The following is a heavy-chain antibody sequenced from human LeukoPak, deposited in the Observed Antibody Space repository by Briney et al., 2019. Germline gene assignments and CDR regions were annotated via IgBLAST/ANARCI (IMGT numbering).Heavy chain of an antibody. V-gene: IGHV4-39*01. CDR2: IYDSGTT. CDR1: GDSPSSSTYY. CDR3: ATHRRSGSGGSENAFEI. J-gene: IGHJ3*02. D-gene: IGHD5-12*01. Sequence: SETLSLTCTVSGDSPSSSTYYWDWIRQAPGKGLEWIGNIYDSGTTHYNPSLKSRVTISGDTSKNHFSLKLNSVTAADTAIYYCATHRRSGSGGSENAFEIWGQGTMVTVSS.